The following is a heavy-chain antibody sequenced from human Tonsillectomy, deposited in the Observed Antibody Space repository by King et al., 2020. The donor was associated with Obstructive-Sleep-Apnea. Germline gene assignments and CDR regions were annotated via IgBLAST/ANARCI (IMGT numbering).Heavy chain of an antibody. V-gene: IGHV4-30-4*01. CDR2: IFYNGST. CDR3: ARGSDEL. CDR1: GGSISSSDFY. J-gene: IGHJ2*01. Sequence: VQLQESGPGLVKPSQTLSLTCTVSGGSISSSDFYWSWIRQPPGKGLEWGGCIFYNGSTSYNPSLKRRVAISVGTYKKEFSLKLRSATAADTAVYYCARGSDELWGRGTLVTVSS.